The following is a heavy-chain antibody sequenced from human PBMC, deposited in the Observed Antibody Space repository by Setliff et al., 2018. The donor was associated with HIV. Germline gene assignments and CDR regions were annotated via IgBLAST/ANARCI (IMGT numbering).Heavy chain of an antibody. CDR1: GFTFSSYS. D-gene: IGHD3-16*01. J-gene: IGHJ6*03. V-gene: IGHV3-21*01. CDR2: ISSTSEYT. CDR3: AVRPGGHMDV. Sequence: GGSLRLSCAASGFTFSSYSMSWVRQAPGKGLEWVSSISSTSEYTYYAESVKGRFTISRDNAKNSLYLQMNSLRTEDTAVYYCAVRPGGHMDVWGRGTTVTVSS.